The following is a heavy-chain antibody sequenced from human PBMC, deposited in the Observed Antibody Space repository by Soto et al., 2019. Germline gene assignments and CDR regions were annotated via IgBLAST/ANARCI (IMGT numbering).Heavy chain of an antibody. CDR2: LNDGNDNT. D-gene: IGHD3-3*01. CDR3: ARVGQNYYGLDV. V-gene: IGHV1-3*01. CDR1: GYTFTTYV. Sequence: QVQLVQSGAEVKKPGASVKVSCKASGYTFTTYVMHWVRQAPGQRLEWMGWLNDGNDNTEYSQKLQGRVTITRDTSASTVYMELSSLSSEDTAVYYCARVGQNYYGLDVWGQGTTVTVSS. J-gene: IGHJ6*02.